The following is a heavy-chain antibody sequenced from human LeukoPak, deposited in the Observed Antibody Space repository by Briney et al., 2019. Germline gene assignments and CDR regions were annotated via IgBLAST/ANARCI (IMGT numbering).Heavy chain of an antibody. J-gene: IGHJ2*01. Sequence: PGRSLRLSCAASGFTFSNYGMHWLRQAPGKGLEWVAIIWYDGSNKYYPDSVKGRFTVSRDNSKNTLYLQMNSLRAEDTGVYYCARPLYSVSYYDWYFDLWGRGTLVTVSS. D-gene: IGHD1-26*01. CDR2: IWYDGSNK. V-gene: IGHV3-33*01. CDR1: GFTFSNYG. CDR3: ARPLYSVSYYDWYFDL.